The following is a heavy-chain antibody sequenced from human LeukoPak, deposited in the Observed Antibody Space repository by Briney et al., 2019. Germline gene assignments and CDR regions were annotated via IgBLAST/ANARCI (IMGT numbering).Heavy chain of an antibody. Sequence: ASVKVSCKASGYTFTSYGISWVRQAPGQGLEWVGWISAYNGNTNYAQKLQGRVTMTTDTSTSTAYMELRGLRSDDTAVYYCARDNDHGTFQAENYWGPGTLVTVSS. D-gene: IGHD1-1*01. CDR3: ARDNDHGTFQAENY. CDR2: ISAYNGNT. CDR1: GYTFTSYG. V-gene: IGHV1-18*01. J-gene: IGHJ4*02.